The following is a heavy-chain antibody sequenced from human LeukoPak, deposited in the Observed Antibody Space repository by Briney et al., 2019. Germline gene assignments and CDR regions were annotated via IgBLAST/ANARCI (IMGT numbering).Heavy chain of an antibody. J-gene: IGHJ5*02. CDR1: GFTFSIYS. Sequence: GGPLRLSCAASGFTFSIYSMNWVRQAPGKGLEWVSSISSSSSYIYYADSVKGRFTISRDNAKNSLYLQMNSLRAEDTAVYYCARDARRFGEPRLFDPWGQGTLVTVSS. CDR3: ARDARRFGEPRLFDP. D-gene: IGHD3-10*01. V-gene: IGHV3-21*01. CDR2: ISSSSSYI.